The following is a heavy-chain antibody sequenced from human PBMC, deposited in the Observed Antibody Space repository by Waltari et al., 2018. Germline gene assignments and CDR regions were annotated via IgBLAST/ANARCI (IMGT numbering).Heavy chain of an antibody. V-gene: IGHV1-69*04. CDR3: ARGFKQFPMGYMDV. CDR1: GGTFSSYA. J-gene: IGHJ6*03. CDR2: IIPILGIA. Sequence: QVQLVQSGAEVKKPGSSVKVSCKASGGTFSSYAISWVRQAPGQGLEWMGGIIPILGIANYAHKFQGRVTITADEATSTAYMELSSLRSEDTAVYYCARGFKQFPMGYMDVWGKGTTVTVSS. D-gene: IGHD6-19*01.